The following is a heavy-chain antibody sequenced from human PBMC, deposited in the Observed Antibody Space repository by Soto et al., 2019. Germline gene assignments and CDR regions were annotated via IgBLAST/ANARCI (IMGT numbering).Heavy chain of an antibody. D-gene: IGHD1-7*01. Sequence: LSLTFPVSGGSISSGGYYWSWIRQHPGKGLEWIGYIYYSGSTYYNPSLKSRVTISVDTSKNQFSLKLSSVTAADTAVYYCARDNGLELLNAGFDIWGQGTMLTVSS. V-gene: IGHV4-31*03. CDR1: GGSISSGGYY. CDR3: ARDNGLELLNAGFDI. CDR2: IYYSGST. J-gene: IGHJ3*02.